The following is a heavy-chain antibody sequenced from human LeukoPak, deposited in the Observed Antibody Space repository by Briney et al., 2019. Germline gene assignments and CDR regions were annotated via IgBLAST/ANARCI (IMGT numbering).Heavy chain of an antibody. CDR1: GFTFSSYA. Sequence: GGSLRLSCVASGFTFSSYAMGWVRQAPGKGLEWVSAISGSGGRTYYADSVKGRFTISRDNSKNTLYLQMNSLRAEDTAVYYCAKSITMIVVVMAAWGQGTLVTVST. CDR2: ISGSGGRT. V-gene: IGHV3-23*01. J-gene: IGHJ5*02. CDR3: AKSITMIVVVMAA. D-gene: IGHD3-22*01.